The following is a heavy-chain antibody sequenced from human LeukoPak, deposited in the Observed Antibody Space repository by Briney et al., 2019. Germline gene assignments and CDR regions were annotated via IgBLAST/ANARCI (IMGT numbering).Heavy chain of an antibody. V-gene: IGHV4-39*01. CDR1: GGSISGSSYY. D-gene: IGHD6-19*01. CDR3: ARPVAGLRNWFDP. Sequence: PSETLSLTCTVSGGSISGSSYYWGWIRQPPGKGLEWIGSIYYSGSTYYNPSLKSRVTISVDTSKNQFSLKLSSVTAADTAVYYCARPVAGLRNWFDPWGQGTLVTVSS. CDR2: IYYSGST. J-gene: IGHJ5*02.